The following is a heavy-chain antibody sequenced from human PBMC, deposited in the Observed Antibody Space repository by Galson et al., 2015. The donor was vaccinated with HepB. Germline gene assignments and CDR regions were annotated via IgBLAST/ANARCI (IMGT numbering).Heavy chain of an antibody. D-gene: IGHD2-15*01. J-gene: IGHJ4*02. CDR3: ARVLTDCSGGRCYGYYFDY. CDR2: IKVDGSEK. Sequence: SLRLSCAASGFTFSSYWMRWVRQAPGKGLEWVASIKVDGSEKYYADSVKGRFTISRDNAKNSLYLQMNSLRDEDTAVYYCARVLTDCSGGRCYGYYFDYWGQGTLVTVSS. CDR1: GFTFSSYW. V-gene: IGHV3-7*01.